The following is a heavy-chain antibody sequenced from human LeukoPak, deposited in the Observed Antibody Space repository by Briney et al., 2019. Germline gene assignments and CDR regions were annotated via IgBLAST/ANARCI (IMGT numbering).Heavy chain of an antibody. CDR2: IYYSGST. CDR3: ARVENDYGDYVGY. J-gene: IGHJ4*02. CDR1: GFTFSSYG. Sequence: GSLRLSCAASGFTFSSYGMSWVRQAPGKGLEWIGYIYYSGSTNYNPSLKSRVTISVDTSKNQFSLKLSSVTAADTAVYYCARVENDYGDYVGYWGQGTLVTVSS. D-gene: IGHD4-17*01. V-gene: IGHV4-59*12.